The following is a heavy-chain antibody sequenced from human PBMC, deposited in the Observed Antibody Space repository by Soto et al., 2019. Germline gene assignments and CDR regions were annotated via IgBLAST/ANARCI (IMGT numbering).Heavy chain of an antibody. CDR1: GYTFTSYG. CDR2: ISAYNGNT. Sequence: ASVKVSCKASGYTFTSYGISWVRQAPGQGLEWRGWISAYNGNTNYAQKLQGRVTMTTDTSTSTAYMEMRSLRSDDTAVYYCARDPAYCGGDCYFSRAFDIWGQGKMVTVSS. J-gene: IGHJ3*02. CDR3: ARDPAYCGGDCYFSRAFDI. D-gene: IGHD2-21*02. V-gene: IGHV1-18*01.